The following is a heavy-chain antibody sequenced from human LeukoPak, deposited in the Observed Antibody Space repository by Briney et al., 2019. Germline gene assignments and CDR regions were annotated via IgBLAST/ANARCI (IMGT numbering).Heavy chain of an antibody. CDR2: ISGSGANT. CDR3: AKYPASGGYFDY. V-gene: IGHV3-23*01. Sequence: GSLRLSCAASGFTFSTYSMSWVRLAPGKGLVWVSGISGSGANTYYADSVKGRFTISRDNSKNTLYLQMNSLRAEDTAVFYCAKYPASGGYFDYWGQGTLVTVSS. CDR1: GFTFSTYS. J-gene: IGHJ4*02. D-gene: IGHD6-13*01.